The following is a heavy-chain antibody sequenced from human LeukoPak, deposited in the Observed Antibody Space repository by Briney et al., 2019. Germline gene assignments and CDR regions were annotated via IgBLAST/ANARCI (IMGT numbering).Heavy chain of an antibody. D-gene: IGHD6-19*01. CDR3: AKAVASGRSLDY. J-gene: IGHJ4*02. V-gene: IGHV3-23*01. Sequence: PGGSLRLSCAASGFTFTTYAMSWVRQAPGRGLEWVSAISGNGTYIYYADSVRGRFTVSRDNSKNTLYLQMNSLGGEDTAVYYCAKAVASGRSLDYWAQGTLVTVSS. CDR1: GFTFTTYA. CDR2: ISGNGTYI.